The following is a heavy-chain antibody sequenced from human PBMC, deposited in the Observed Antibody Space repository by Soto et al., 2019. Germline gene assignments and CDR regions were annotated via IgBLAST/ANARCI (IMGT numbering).Heavy chain of an antibody. D-gene: IGHD3-22*01. CDR3: ARLLRYYDSSDPYYFDY. Sequence: SETLSLTCTVSGGSISSSSYYWGWIRQPPGKGLEWIGSIYYSGSTYYNPSLKSRVTISVDTSKNQFSLKLSSVTAADTAVYYCARLLRYYDSSDPYYFDYWGQGTLVTVSS. J-gene: IGHJ4*02. V-gene: IGHV4-39*01. CDR2: IYYSGST. CDR1: GGSISSSSYY.